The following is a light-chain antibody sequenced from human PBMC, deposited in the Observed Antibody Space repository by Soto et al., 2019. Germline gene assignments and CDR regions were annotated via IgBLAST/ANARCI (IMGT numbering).Light chain of an antibody. Sequence: QSVLTQPPSVSGSPGQSVTISCTGTSTDFVSYNRVSWYQQPPGTAPKLMIYEVSKRPSGVPDRFSGSKSGNTGSLTISGLQAADEADYYCSLYTSENAYVFGTGTKVTVL. V-gene: IGLV2-18*01. CDR1: STDFVSYNR. CDR2: EVS. J-gene: IGLJ1*01. CDR3: SLYTSENAYV.